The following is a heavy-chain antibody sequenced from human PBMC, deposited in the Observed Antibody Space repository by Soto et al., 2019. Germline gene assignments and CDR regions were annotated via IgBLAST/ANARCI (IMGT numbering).Heavy chain of an antibody. V-gene: IGHV4-34*01. D-gene: IGHD2-15*01. Sequence: QVQLQQWGAGLLKPSETLSLTRAVYGGSFSGYYWSWIRQPPGKGLEWIGEINHSGSTNYNPSLKSRVTISVDTSKNQFSLKLSSVTAADTAVYYCARTVVVAATSFDYWGQGTLVTVSS. J-gene: IGHJ4*02. CDR3: ARTVVVAATSFDY. CDR1: GGSFSGYY. CDR2: INHSGST.